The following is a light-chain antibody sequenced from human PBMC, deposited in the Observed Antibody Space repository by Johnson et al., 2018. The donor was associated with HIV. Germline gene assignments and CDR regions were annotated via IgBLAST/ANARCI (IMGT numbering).Light chain of an antibody. V-gene: IGLV1-51*01. J-gene: IGLJ1*01. CDR2: DNN. Sequence: QSVLTQPPSVSAAPGQKVTISCSGSSSNIGNNYVSWYQQLPGTAPKLLIYDNNKRPSGIPDRFSGSKSGTSAPLVITGLQTGDEADYYCGTWDSSLSANVFGTGTKVTVL. CDR1: SSNIGNNY. CDR3: GTWDSSLSANV.